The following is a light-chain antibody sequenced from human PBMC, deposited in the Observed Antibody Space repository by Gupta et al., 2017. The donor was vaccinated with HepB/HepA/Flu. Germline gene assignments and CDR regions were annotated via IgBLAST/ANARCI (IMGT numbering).Light chain of an antibody. V-gene: IGLV1-51*02. CDR3: QTWETGRGGGGI. Sequence: QSALTHPPSLSPAAGEQVTISCSGSGTNVGYNYVSWYQQIPGTAPTLLIYEDNKRPSEIPDRFSGSKSGTSATLDITGLQTGDEGDYYCQTWETGRGGGGIFGGGTKVTVL. CDR1: GTNVGYNY. CDR2: EDN. J-gene: IGLJ2*01.